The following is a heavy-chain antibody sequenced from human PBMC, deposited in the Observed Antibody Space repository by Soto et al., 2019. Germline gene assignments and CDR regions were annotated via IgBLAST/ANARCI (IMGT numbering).Heavy chain of an antibody. CDR3: TRGLAVADLSTDAFDI. J-gene: IGHJ3*02. V-gene: IGHV3-49*03. D-gene: IGHD6-19*01. CDR1: GFTFGDYA. CDR2: IRSKAYGGTT. Sequence: PGGSLRLSCTASGFTFGDYAMSWFRQAPGKGLEWVGFIRSKAYGGTTEYAASVKGRFTISRDDSKSIAYLQMNSLKTEDTAVYYCTRGLAVADLSTDAFDIWGQGTMVTVSS.